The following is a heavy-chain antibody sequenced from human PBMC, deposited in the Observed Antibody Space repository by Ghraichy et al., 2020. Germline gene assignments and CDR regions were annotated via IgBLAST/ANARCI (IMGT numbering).Heavy chain of an antibody. CDR3: ARDGVGATTVWFDP. J-gene: IGHJ5*02. V-gene: IGHV4-4*07. D-gene: IGHD1-26*01. CDR2: IYTSGST. Sequence: ESLNISCTVSGGSISSYYWSWIRQPAGKGLEWIGRIYTSGSTNYNPSLKSRVTMSVDTSKNQFSLKLSSVTAADTAVYYCARDGVGATTVWFDPWGQGTLVTVSS. CDR1: GGSISSYY.